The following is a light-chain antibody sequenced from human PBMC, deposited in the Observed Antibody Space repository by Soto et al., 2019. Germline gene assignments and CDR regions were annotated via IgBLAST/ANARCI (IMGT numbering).Light chain of an antibody. CDR1: QSISRY. J-gene: IGKJ3*01. CDR2: AAS. V-gene: IGKV1-39*01. Sequence: DIQMTQSPSSPSASVGDRVTITCRASQSISRYLNWYQQKPGEAPKLLIYAASTLHTGVPSRFSGSGSGTDFTLTSTGLQPEDFATYFCQQSYSTSFTFGPGTKVDIK. CDR3: QQSYSTSFT.